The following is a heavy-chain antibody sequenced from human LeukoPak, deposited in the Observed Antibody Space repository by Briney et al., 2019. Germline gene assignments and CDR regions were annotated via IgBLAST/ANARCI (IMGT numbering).Heavy chain of an antibody. Sequence: QLGGSLRLSCEASGFTFDAYAMHWVRQAPGKGLEWVSLINKDGSATYYADSVKGRFTISRDNSKNSLYLQMNSLRAEDTAVYYCATLGPPIYWGQGTLVTVSS. J-gene: IGHJ4*02. CDR2: INKDGSAT. CDR1: GFTFDAYA. CDR3: ATLGPPIY. V-gene: IGHV3-43*02.